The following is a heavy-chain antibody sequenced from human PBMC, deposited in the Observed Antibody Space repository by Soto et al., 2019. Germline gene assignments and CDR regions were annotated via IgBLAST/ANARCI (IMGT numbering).Heavy chain of an antibody. J-gene: IGHJ4*02. V-gene: IGHV1-69*02. CDR2: VNPIVGMS. CDR1: GGTFNSYT. D-gene: IGHD3-10*01. Sequence: QVQLVQSGPEVKKPGSSVKVSCTASGGTFNSYTLNWERQAPARRPEWVGRVNPIVGMSTSASKFQGRVTLTADKSTNRAYMDLTGLKSEDTAVYYCATSYGSGSTHFDSWGQGTLVTVAS. CDR3: ATSYGSGSTHFDS.